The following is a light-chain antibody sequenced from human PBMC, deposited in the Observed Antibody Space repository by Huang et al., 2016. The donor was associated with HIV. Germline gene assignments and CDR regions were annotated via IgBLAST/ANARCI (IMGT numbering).Light chain of an antibody. Sequence: IHVTQSPSSLAVSVGDRVTITCRASQGIGSDLHWHQQKRGRPPKILIHQSSAREEGVPSRFSVSGFHPSFTFTINDPQPDDVATYYCQVLESFGQGTRL. V-gene: IGKV1-39*01. CDR3: QVLES. CDR2: QSS. CDR1: QGIGSD. J-gene: IGKJ5*01.